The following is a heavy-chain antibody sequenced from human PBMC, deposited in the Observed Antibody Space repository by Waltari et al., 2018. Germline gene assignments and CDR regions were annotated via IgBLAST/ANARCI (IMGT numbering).Heavy chain of an antibody. V-gene: IGHV4-34*01. CDR3: ARVKSGFDS. J-gene: IGHJ4*02. CDR1: GGSFTTNY. CDR2: SYHTGSH. Sequence: QVQLKQWGAGLLKISETLSLTCEVSGGSFTTNYWSWIRQSPGKGLEWIGESYHTGSHNYNPSLQNRVTISVDRSKSLFSLEVTSITAADAAIYYCARVKSGFDSWGQGTVVTVSS.